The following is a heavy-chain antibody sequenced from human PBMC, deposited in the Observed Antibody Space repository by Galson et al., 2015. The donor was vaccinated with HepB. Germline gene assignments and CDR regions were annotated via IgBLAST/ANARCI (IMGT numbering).Heavy chain of an antibody. CDR2: ISYDAYNE. J-gene: IGHJ4*02. V-gene: IGHV3-30*18. D-gene: IGHD6-19*01. CDR1: GFTFSNYG. CDR3: AKGMTVAATTTGPFDY. Sequence: SLRLSCAASGFTFSNYGVHWVRQAPGKGLEWVAVISYDAYNEYYADSVKGRFSISRDSSKNTVYLQLDSLRRDDTAVYYCAKGMTVAATTTGPFDYWGQGTLVTVSS.